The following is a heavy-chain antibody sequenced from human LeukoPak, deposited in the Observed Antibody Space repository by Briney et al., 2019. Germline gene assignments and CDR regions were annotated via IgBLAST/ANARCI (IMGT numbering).Heavy chain of an antibody. J-gene: IGHJ5*02. D-gene: IGHD4-11*01. CDR1: GYTLTELS. V-gene: IGHV1-24*01. CDR2: FDPEDGET. CDR3: ATSRGFNDYSNYGTTGRFDP. Sequence: ASVKVSCQASGYTLTELSMHWVRQAPGKGLEWMGGFDPEDGETIYAQKFQGRVTMTEDTSTDTAYMELSSLRSEDTAVYYCATSRGFNDYSNYGTTGRFDPWGQGTLVTVSS.